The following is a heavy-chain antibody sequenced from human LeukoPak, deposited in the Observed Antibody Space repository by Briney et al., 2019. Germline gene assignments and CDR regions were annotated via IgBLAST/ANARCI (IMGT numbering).Heavy chain of an antibody. V-gene: IGHV4-61*01. CDR1: GGSVISGSYY. CDR2: IYYSGST. Sequence: SETLSLTCTVSGGSVISGSYYWSWIRQPPGKGLEWIGYIYYSGSTNYNPSLKSRVTISVDTSKNQFSLKLSSVTAADTAVYYCARFDSSSSLDYWGQGTLVTVSS. CDR3: ARFDSSSSLDY. J-gene: IGHJ4*02. D-gene: IGHD6-6*01.